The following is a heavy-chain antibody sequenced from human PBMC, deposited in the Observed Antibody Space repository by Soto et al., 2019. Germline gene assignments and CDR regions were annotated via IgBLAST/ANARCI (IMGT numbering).Heavy chain of an antibody. CDR2: IWYDGSNK. J-gene: IGHJ6*02. D-gene: IGHD3-3*01. V-gene: IGHV3-33*01. CDR3: AGENYDFWSGPTGYYGMDV. CDR1: GFTFSSYG. Sequence: GGSLRLSCAASGFTFSSYGMHWVRQAPGKGLEWVAVIWYDGSNKYYADSVKGRFTISRDNSKNTLYLQMDSLRAEDTAVYYCAGENYDFWSGPTGYYGMDVWGQGTTVTVSS.